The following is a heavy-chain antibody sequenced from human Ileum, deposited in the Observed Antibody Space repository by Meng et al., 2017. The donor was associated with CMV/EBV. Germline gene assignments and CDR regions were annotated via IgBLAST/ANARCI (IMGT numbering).Heavy chain of an antibody. CDR1: GYTFTNFY. Sequence: SLKVSCKASGYTFTNFYMHWVRQAPGQGLEWMGVINPINGGTKFAQNFQGRATMTKDTSTSTVYMELSSLRSEDTAVYYCARGLYDYYDTSGYHPAAFWGQGTLVTVSS. J-gene: IGHJ4*02. D-gene: IGHD3-22*01. CDR3: ARGLYDYYDTSGYHPAAF. V-gene: IGHV1-46*01. CDR2: INPINGGT.